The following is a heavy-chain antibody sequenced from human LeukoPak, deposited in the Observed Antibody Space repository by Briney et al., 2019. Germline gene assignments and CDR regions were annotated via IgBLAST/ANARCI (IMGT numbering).Heavy chain of an antibody. J-gene: IGHJ5*02. Sequence: ASVKVSCKSSGYTFTSYGISWVRQAPGQGLEWMGWISAYNGNTKYAQKVLGRVTMTTDTSTSTAYMELRSLRSDDTAVYYCARGGLVVVVAATPSTTPGLLHSLDPWGQGTLVSVSS. CDR1: GYTFTSYG. V-gene: IGHV1-18*01. D-gene: IGHD2-15*01. CDR2: ISAYNGNT. CDR3: ARGGLVVVVAATPSTTPGLLHSLDP.